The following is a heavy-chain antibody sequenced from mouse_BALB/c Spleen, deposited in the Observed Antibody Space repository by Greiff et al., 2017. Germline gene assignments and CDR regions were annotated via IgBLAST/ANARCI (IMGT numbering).Heavy chain of an antibody. J-gene: IGHJ2*01. CDR3: ARGYYGNYDYFDY. V-gene: IGHV1-82*01. CDR1: GYAFSSSW. D-gene: IGHD2-1*01. CDR2: IYPGDGDT. Sequence: QVQLQQSGPELVKPGASVKISCKASGYAFSSSWMNWVKQRPGQGLEWIGRIYPGDGDTNYNGKFKGKATLTADKSSSTAYMQLSSLTSVDSAVYFCARGYYGNYDYFDYWGQGTTLTVSS.